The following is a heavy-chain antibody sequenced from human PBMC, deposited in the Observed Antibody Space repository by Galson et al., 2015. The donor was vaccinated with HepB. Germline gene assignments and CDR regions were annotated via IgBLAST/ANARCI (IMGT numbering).Heavy chain of an antibody. CDR2: IYYSGSV. CDR3: ARAGVLLVSGRAFDI. J-gene: IGHJ3*02. Sequence: SETLSLTCTVSGGPISSHYWSWIRQPPGKGLEWVGYIYYSGSVTYKPSLESRLTISLDTSRNQFSLTLNSVTAADTAMYYCARAGVLLVSGRAFDIWGQGTMVTVSS. V-gene: IGHV4-59*11. D-gene: IGHD1-1*01. CDR1: GGPISSHY.